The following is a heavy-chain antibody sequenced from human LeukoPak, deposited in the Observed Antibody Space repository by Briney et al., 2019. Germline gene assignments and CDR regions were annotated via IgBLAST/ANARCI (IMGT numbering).Heavy chain of an antibody. V-gene: IGHV3-23*01. CDR2: ISGSGGGT. D-gene: IGHD5-18*01. Sequence: PGGSLRLSCAASGFTFSSYAMSWVRQAPGKGLEWVSAISGSGGGTYYADSVKGRFTISRDNSKNTLYLQMNSLRAEDTAVYYCAKGVGGSRYATFDYWGQGTLVTVSS. CDR1: GFTFSSYA. J-gene: IGHJ4*02. CDR3: AKGVGGSRYATFDY.